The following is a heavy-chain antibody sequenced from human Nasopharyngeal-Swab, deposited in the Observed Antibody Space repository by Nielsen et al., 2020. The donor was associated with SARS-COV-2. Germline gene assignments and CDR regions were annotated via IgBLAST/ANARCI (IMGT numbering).Heavy chain of an antibody. J-gene: IGHJ4*02. Sequence: WIRQPPGKGLEWVSSISSSSTYIYYADSVKGRFTVSRDNAKNSLYLQMTSMRTEEAAVYYCARSPYYDFWSGYYTRFDYWGRGTLVTVSS. CDR3: ARSPYYDFWSGYYTRFDY. D-gene: IGHD3-3*01. V-gene: IGHV3-21*01. CDR2: ISSSSTYI.